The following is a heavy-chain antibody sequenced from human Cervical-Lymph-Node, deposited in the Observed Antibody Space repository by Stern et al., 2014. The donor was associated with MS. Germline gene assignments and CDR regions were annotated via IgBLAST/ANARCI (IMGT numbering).Heavy chain of an antibody. Sequence: QVQLVESGAEVKKPGASVKVSCKASGFTFTNHGISWVRQAPGQGLEWMGCIDGYNGNIDFAQKFQGRLIMTTDTSTSTVYMELRSLGFDDTAVYYCARDRGLVGNTTDDYWGQGTLVTVSS. D-gene: IGHD1-26*01. CDR3: ARDRGLVGNTTDDY. CDR2: IDGYNGNI. CDR1: GFTFTNHG. J-gene: IGHJ4*02. V-gene: IGHV1-18*01.